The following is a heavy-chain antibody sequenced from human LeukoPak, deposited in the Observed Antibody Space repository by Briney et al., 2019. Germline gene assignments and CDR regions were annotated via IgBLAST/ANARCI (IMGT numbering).Heavy chain of an antibody. Sequence: PGGSLRLSCAASGFTFSDYYMSWIRQAPGKGLEWVSYISSSSSYTNYAGSVKGRFTISRDNAKNSLYLQMNSLRAEDTAVYYCARGGSSGYDWGTFDYWGQVTLVTVSS. CDR2: ISSSSSYT. J-gene: IGHJ4*02. V-gene: IGHV3-11*06. CDR1: GFTFSDYY. D-gene: IGHD5-12*01. CDR3: ARGGSSGYDWGTFDY.